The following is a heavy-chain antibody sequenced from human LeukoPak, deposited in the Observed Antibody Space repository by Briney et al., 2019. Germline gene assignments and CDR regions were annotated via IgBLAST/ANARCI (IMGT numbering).Heavy chain of an antibody. CDR3: ARNLPAADY. V-gene: IGHV3-23*01. CDR1: GFTFSSYA. CDR2: ISGSGGST. D-gene: IGHD2-2*01. J-gene: IGHJ4*02. Sequence: GGSLRLSCAASGFTFSSYAMNWVRQAPGKGLEWVSGISGSGGSTYYADSVKGRFTISRDNAKNSLYLQMNSLRAEDTAVYYCARNLPAADYWGQGTLVTVSS.